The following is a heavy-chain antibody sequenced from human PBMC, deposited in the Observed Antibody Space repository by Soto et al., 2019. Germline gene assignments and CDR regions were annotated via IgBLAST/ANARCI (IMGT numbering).Heavy chain of an antibody. J-gene: IGHJ4*02. CDR3: ERDNTTALFDY. Sequence: SETLSLSCAVYGGSFSGYYWTWIRQPPGTGQEWIGEINHSGSTNYNPALKSRVTISVDTSKNQFSLKLTSVTAADTAVYYCERDNTTALFDYWAQGTLVPVSS. CDR2: INHSGST. CDR1: GGSFSGYY. D-gene: IGHD1-1*01. V-gene: IGHV4-34*01.